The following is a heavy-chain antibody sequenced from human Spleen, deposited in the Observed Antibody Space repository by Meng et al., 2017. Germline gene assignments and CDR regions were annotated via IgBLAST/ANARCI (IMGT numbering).Heavy chain of an antibody. V-gene: IGHV4-31*01. CDR3: ARGNDLGNWFDP. CDR2: IYYSGST. CDR1: GGSISSGYYY. Sequence: QVNLQGSGHGRVNPSQTMSLPCSVSGGSISSGYYYWSWIRQHPGKGLEWIGYIYYSGSTYYNPSLKSLVTISADTSKNQFSLKLSSVTAADTAVYYCARGNDLGNWFDPWGQGTLVTVSS. D-gene: IGHD3-16*01. J-gene: IGHJ5*02.